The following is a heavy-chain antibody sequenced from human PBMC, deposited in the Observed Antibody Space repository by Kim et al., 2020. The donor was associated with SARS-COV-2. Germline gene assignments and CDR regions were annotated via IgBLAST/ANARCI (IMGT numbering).Heavy chain of an antibody. V-gene: IGHV1-2*02. D-gene: IGHD3-9*01. CDR2: INPNSGGT. J-gene: IGHJ4*02. CDR1: GYTFTGYY. CDR3: ARETRGRRTGYYIRYFDY. Sequence: ASVKVSCKASGYTFTGYYMHWVRQAPGQGLEWMGWINPNSGGTNYAQKFQGRVTMTRDTSISTAYMELSRLRSDDTAVYYCARETRGRRTGYYIRYFDYWGQGTLVTVSS.